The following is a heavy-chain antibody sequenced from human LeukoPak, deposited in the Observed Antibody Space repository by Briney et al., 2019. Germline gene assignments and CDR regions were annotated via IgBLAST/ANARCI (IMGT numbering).Heavy chain of an antibody. J-gene: IGHJ6*02. CDR2: ISGSGGST. CDR3: AKESSSSGWAYYYGMDV. V-gene: IGHV3-23*01. CDR1: GFTFSSYA. Sequence: GGSLRLSCAASGFTFSSYAMSWVRQAPGKGLEWVSAISGSGGSTYYADSVKGRFTISRDNSKNTLYLQMNSLRVEDTAVYYCAKESSSSGWAYYYGMDVWGQGTTVTVSS. D-gene: IGHD6-19*01.